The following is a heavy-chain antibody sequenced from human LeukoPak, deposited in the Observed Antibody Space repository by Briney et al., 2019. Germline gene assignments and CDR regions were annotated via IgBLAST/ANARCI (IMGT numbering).Heavy chain of an antibody. CDR3: AKEYSGSMYYFDY. Sequence: PGGSLRLSXAASGFTFSSYGMHWVRQAPGKGLEWVAFIRYDGSNKQYADSVKGRFTISRDNSKNTLYLQMNSLRAEDTALYYCAKEYSGSMYYFDYWGRGTLVTVPS. V-gene: IGHV3-30*02. D-gene: IGHD1-26*01. J-gene: IGHJ4*02. CDR2: IRYDGSNK. CDR1: GFTFSSYG.